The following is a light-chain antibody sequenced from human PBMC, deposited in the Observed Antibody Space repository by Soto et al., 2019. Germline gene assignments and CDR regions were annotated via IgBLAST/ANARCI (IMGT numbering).Light chain of an antibody. V-gene: IGKV1-5*01. CDR3: QQYNSHWT. Sequence: DIQMTQSPSSLSASVGDRVTITCRASQSISSYLNWYQQKPGKAPKLLIYDASSLESGVPSRFSGIGSGTEFTLTISSLQPDDFATYYCQQYNSHWTFGQGTKVDIK. CDR2: DAS. J-gene: IGKJ1*01. CDR1: QSISSY.